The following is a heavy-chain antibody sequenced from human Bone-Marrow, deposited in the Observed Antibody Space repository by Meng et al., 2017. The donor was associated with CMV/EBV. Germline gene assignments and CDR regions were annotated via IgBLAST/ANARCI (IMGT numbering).Heavy chain of an antibody. D-gene: IGHD2-15*01. V-gene: IGHV1-69*01. CDR1: GGTFTSYA. CDR2: IIPIFCTA. CDR3: ARGRGLGVVVAAMHY. Sequence: PMGQAGVAATQPGSCGMRACTGTGGTFTSYANSWVRQAPGKGLEWMGGIIPIFCTANYAQKFQGRVTITADESTSTAYMELSSLRSEDTAVYYCARGRGLGVVVAAMHYWGQGTLVTVSS. J-gene: IGHJ4*02.